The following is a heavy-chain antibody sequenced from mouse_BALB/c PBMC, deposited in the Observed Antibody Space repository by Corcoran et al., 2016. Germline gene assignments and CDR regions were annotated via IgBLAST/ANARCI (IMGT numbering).Heavy chain of an antibody. J-gene: IGHJ3*01. CDR1: GYSITSGYY. CDR3: ASAAYGAIAY. CDR2: ISYDGNN. D-gene: IGHD1-1*02. V-gene: IGHV3-6*02. Sequence: DVQLQESGAGMVKPSQTRSLTSSVTGYSITSGYYWNWIRQFPGNEQEWMGYISYDGNNNYNPSLKNLISIPRDTSKNKFFLKLNSVTTEDTATDYCASAAYGAIAYLGQGTLVTVSA.